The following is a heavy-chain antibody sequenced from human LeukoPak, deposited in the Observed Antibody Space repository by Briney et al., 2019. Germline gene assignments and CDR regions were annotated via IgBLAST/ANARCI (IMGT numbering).Heavy chain of an antibody. CDR2: ISSSTSYI. D-gene: IGHD6-13*01. J-gene: IGHJ4*02. CDR3: ARFKEGYSSTYDY. V-gene: IGHV3-21*06. Sequence: PGGSLRLSCAASGFTFSRYSMNWVRQAPGKGLEWVSSISSSTSYIYYADSVKGRFTISRNNAKNSLYLQMNSLRAEDTAVYYCARFKEGYSSTYDYWGQGTLVTVSS. CDR1: GFTFSRYS.